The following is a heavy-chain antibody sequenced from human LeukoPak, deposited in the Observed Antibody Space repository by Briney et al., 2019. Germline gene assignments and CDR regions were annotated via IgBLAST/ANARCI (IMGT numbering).Heavy chain of an antibody. V-gene: IGHV1-8*01. CDR1: GYTFTSYD. J-gene: IGHJ6*02. CDR2: MNPNSGNT. D-gene: IGHD1-20*01. Sequence: GASVKVSCKASGYTFTSYDISWVRQATGQGLEWMGWMNPNSGNTGYAQKFQGRVTMTRNTSISTAYMELSSLRSEDTAVYYCARAPAITGTTYSYYGMDVWGQGTTVTVSS. CDR3: ARAPAITGTTYSYYGMDV.